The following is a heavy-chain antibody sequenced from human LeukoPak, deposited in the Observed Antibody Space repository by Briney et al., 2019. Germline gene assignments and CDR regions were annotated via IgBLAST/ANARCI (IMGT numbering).Heavy chain of an antibody. CDR3: AREGSRHPGG. CDR2: IYYSGST. J-gene: IGHJ4*02. D-gene: IGHD2-15*01. V-gene: IGHV4-39*07. Sequence: ETLSLTCTVSGGSISSSSYYWGWIRQPPGKGLEWIGSIYYSGSTYYNPSLKSRVTISVDTSKNQFSLKLSSVTAADTAVYYCAREGSRHPGGWGQGTLVTVSS. CDR1: GGSISSSSYY.